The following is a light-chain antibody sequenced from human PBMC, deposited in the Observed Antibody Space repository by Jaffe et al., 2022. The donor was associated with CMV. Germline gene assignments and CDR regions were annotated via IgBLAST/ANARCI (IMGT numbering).Light chain of an antibody. V-gene: IGKV4-1*01. CDR3: QQYYRTPYT. CDR1: QSLLYRSNNKNS. J-gene: IGKJ2*01. CDR2: WTS. Sequence: DIVMTQSPDSLAVSLGERATINCKSSQSLLYRSNNKNSLAWYQQKPGQPPKLLIYWTSTRESGVPDRFSGSGSGTHFTLTINSLQAEDVAVYYCQQYYRTPYTFGQGTKLDIK.